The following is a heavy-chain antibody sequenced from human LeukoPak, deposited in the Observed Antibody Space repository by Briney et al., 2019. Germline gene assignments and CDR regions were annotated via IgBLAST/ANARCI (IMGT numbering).Heavy chain of an antibody. D-gene: IGHD2-15*01. CDR1: GGTFSSYA. Sequence: GASVKVSCKASGGTFSSYAISWVRQAPGQGLEWMGRIIPILSIANYAQKFQGRVTITADKSTSTAYMELSSLRSEDTAVYYCARGVLGYCSGGSCYHYWGQGTLVTVSS. CDR2: IIPILSIA. V-gene: IGHV1-69*04. J-gene: IGHJ4*02. CDR3: ARGVLGYCSGGSCYHY.